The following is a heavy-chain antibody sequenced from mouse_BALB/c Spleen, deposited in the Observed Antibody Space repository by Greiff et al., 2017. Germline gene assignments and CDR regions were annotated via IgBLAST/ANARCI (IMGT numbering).Heavy chain of an antibody. CDR3: ARDVGNYAMDY. CDR1: GFTFSSYA. V-gene: IGHV5-9-4*01. J-gene: IGHJ4*01. Sequence: DVKLVESGGGLVKPGGSLKLSCAASGFTFSSYAMSWVRQSPEKRLEWVAEISSGGSYTYYPDTVTGRFTISRDNAKNTLYLEMSSLRSEDTAMYYCARDVGNYAMDYWGQGTSVTVSS. CDR2: ISSGGSYT.